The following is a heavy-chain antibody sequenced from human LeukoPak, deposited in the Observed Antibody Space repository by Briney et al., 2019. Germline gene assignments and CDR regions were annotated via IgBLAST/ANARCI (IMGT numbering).Heavy chain of an antibody. V-gene: IGHV1-18*01. CDR3: ARSSIIAAAGPYYFDY. D-gene: IGHD6-13*01. CDR2: ISAYNGHT. J-gene: IGHJ4*02. CDR1: GYTFTSYG. Sequence: GASVKVSCKATGYTFTSYGISWVRQGPGQGLEWMGWISAYNGHTNYAQDLQGRVTMTTDTSTSTAYMELRSLRSDDTAVYYCARSSIIAAAGPYYFDYWGQGTLVTVSS.